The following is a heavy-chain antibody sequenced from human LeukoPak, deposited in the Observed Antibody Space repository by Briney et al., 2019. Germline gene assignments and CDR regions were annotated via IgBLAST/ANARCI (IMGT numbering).Heavy chain of an antibody. Sequence: GGSLRLSCAASVFTFSSYGMHWVRQAPGKGREWVAVISYDGSNKYYSDSVKGRFTISRDNSKNTLYLQMNSLRAEDTAVYYCAKLFGYMDIWGKGTTVTVSS. D-gene: IGHD3-16*01. CDR1: VFTFSSYG. CDR2: ISYDGSNK. J-gene: IGHJ6*03. CDR3: AKLFGYMDI. V-gene: IGHV3-30*18.